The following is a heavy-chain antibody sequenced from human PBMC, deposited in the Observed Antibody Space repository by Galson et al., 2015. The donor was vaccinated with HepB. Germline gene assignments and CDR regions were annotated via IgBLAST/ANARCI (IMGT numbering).Heavy chain of an antibody. V-gene: IGHV3-30*18. Sequence: SLRLSCAASGFTFSSYGMHWVRQAPGKGLEWVAVISYDGSNKYYADSVKGRFTISRDNSKNTLYLQMNSLRAEDTAVYYCAKAGNMVRGVNVYGMDVWGQGTTVTVSS. D-gene: IGHD3-10*01. CDR1: GFTFSSYG. J-gene: IGHJ6*02. CDR3: AKAGNMVRGVNVYGMDV. CDR2: ISYDGSNK.